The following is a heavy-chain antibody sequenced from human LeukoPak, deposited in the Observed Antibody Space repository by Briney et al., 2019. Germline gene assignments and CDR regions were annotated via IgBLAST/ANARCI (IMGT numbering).Heavy chain of an antibody. J-gene: IGHJ5*02. CDR3: ARDAGGRTQREGWFDP. V-gene: IGHV3-21*01. D-gene: IGHD1-1*01. CDR2: INSDSIWI. Sequence: PGGSLRLSCAASGFTFSSYSMNWIRQAPGKGLEWVSSINSDSIWIYYADSVRGRFTISRDNARNSLYLQMNSLRVEDTAIYYCARDAGGRTQREGWFDPWGQGTLVTVSS. CDR1: GFTFSSYS.